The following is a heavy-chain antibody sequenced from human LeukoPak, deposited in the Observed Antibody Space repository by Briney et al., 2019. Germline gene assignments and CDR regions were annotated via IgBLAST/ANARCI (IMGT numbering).Heavy chain of an antibody. V-gene: IGHV1-2*02. CDR2: INPNSGGT. D-gene: IGHD3-10*01. J-gene: IGHJ4*02. Sequence: ASVRVSCKASGYTFTGYYMHWVRQAPGQSLEWMGWINPNSGGTNYAQKFQGRVTMTRDTSISTAYMELSRLRSDDTAVYYCARVVGGSGSYLYWGQGTLVTVSS. CDR3: ARVVGGSGSYLY. CDR1: GYTFTGYY.